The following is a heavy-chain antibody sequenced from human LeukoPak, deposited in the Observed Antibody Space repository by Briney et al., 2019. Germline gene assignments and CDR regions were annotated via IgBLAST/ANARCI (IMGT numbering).Heavy chain of an antibody. Sequence: PGGSLRLSCAVSGFTFSSYTMHWVRQAPGKGLEYVSAISSNGGSTYYANSVKGRFTISRDNSKNTPYLQMGSLRAEDMAVYYCARDNSKRGYSYGPQGYWGQGTLVTVSS. CDR1: GFTFSSYT. CDR2: ISSNGGST. J-gene: IGHJ4*02. CDR3: ARDNSKRGYSYGPQGY. D-gene: IGHD5-18*01. V-gene: IGHV3-64*01.